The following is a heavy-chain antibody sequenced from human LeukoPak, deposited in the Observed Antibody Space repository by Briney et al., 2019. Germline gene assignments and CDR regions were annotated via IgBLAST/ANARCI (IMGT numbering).Heavy chain of an antibody. J-gene: IGHJ5*02. CDR2: IYYSGST. CDR1: GGSISSYY. Sequence: SETLSLTCTVSGGSISSYYWSWIRQPPGKGLEWIGYIYYSGSTNYNPSLKSRVTISVDTSKNQFSLKLSSVTAADTAVYYCASIQTMVRGVSEFDPWGQGTLVTVSS. V-gene: IGHV4-59*08. CDR3: ASIQTMVRGVSEFDP. D-gene: IGHD3-10*01.